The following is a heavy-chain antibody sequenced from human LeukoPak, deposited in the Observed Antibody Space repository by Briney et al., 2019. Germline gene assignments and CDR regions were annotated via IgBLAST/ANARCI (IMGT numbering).Heavy chain of an antibody. CDR2: INPNSGGT. J-gene: IGHJ4*02. D-gene: IGHD3-22*01. V-gene: IGHV1-2*02. CDR3: AGFNYDSSGYYPNLDY. Sequence: ASVKVSCKASGYTFTGYYMHWVRQAPGQGLEWMGWINPNSGGTNYAQKFQGRVTMTRGTSISTAYMELSRLRSDDTAVYYCAGFNYDSSGYYPNLDYWGQGTLVTVSS. CDR1: GYTFTGYY.